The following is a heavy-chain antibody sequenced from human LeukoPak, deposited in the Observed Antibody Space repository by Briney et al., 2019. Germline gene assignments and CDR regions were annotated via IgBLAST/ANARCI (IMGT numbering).Heavy chain of an antibody. V-gene: IGHV4-38-2*02. D-gene: IGHD1-1*01. CDR1: GYSISNNFY. CDR3: AKDLSPGTYDY. J-gene: IGHJ4*02. Sequence: SETLSLTCTVSGYSISNNFYWAWIRQSPGKGLEWIVSINHSWSTYYNPSLKSRVTISVDTSKNQFSLKLTSVTAADTAVYYCAKDLSPGTYDYWGQGTLVTVSS. CDR2: INHSWST.